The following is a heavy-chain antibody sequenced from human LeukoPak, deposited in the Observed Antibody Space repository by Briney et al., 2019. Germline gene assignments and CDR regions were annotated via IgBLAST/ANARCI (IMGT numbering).Heavy chain of an antibody. CDR2: IYYGGST. D-gene: IGHD6-13*01. V-gene: IGHV4-59*01. CDR1: GGSISRYY. J-gene: IGHJ3*02. Sequence: SEPLSLTCTVSGGSISRYYWSWIRQPPGKGMEWLGYIYYGGSTNYNRSLKSRVTISVDTSKTQSSLQLSSVTAADTAVYYCARDLSTIAAAGTRVVAFDIWGQGTMVAVSS. CDR3: ARDLSTIAAAGTRVVAFDI.